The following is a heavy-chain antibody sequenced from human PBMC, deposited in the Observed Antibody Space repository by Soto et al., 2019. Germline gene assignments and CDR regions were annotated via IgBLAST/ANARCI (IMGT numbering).Heavy chain of an antibody. CDR1: GYSFTSYW. CDR2: IYPGDSDT. Sequence: GESLKISCKGSGYSFTSYWIGWVRQMPGKGLEWMGIIYPGDSDTRYSPSFQGQVTISADKSISTAYLQWSSLKASDTAMYYCARHQVTMKDYYYGMDVWGQGTTVTVSS. J-gene: IGHJ6*02. CDR3: ARHQVTMKDYYYGMDV. V-gene: IGHV5-51*01. D-gene: IGHD3-22*01.